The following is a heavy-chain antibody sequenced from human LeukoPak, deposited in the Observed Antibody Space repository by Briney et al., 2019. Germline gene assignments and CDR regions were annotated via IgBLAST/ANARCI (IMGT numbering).Heavy chain of an antibody. CDR1: GFTVSNAW. J-gene: IGHJ4*02. CDR2: IYSGGST. CDR3: ARVMSYHLDY. Sequence: GGSLRLSCAASGFTVSNAWMNWVRQAPGKGLEWVSVIYSGGSTYYADSVKGRFTISRDNSKNTLYLQMNSLRAEDTAVYYCARVMSYHLDYWGQGTLVTVSS. D-gene: IGHD1-26*01. V-gene: IGHV3-53*01.